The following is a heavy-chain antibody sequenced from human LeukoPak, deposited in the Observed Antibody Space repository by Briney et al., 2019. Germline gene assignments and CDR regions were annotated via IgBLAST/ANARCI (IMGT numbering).Heavy chain of an antibody. D-gene: IGHD3-3*02. CDR1: GFTFSSFA. J-gene: IGHJ4*02. CDR2: ISHDGSHK. CDR3: ARDIAFDGTRPPDY. Sequence: GGSLRLSCAASGFTFSSFAMSWVRQAPGKGLEWVAVISHDGSHKYYAASVKGRFTISRDNPKNTLFLQMNSLRPEDTAVYYCARDIAFDGTRPPDYWGQGTLVTVSS. V-gene: IGHV3-30*04.